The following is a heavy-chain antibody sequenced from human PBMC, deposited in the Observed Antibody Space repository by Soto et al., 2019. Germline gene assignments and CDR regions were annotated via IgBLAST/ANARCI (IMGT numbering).Heavy chain of an antibody. CDR3: AREGSSSVAFYYYYMDV. Sequence: ASVKVSCKASGYTFTSYAMHWVRQAPGQRLEWMGWINAGNGNTKYSQKFQGRVTITRDTSASTAYMELSSLRSEDTAVYYCAREGSSSVAFYYYYMDVWGKGTTVTVSS. V-gene: IGHV1-3*01. CDR1: GYTFTSYA. CDR2: INAGNGNT. J-gene: IGHJ6*03. D-gene: IGHD6-6*01.